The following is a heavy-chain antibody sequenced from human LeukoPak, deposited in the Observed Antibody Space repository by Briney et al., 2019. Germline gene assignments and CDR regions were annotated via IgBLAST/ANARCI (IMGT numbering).Heavy chain of an antibody. J-gene: IGHJ4*02. CDR3: ARVGTWELQRVFDN. Sequence: GGSLRLSCAASGFTFTDYWMTWVRQVPGKGLEWVANINRAGIESYYVDSVKGRFTISRDDAEKSLYLQMDSLRVDDTAVYYCARVGTWELQRVFDNWGQGTLVTVSS. D-gene: IGHD1-26*01. CDR1: GFTFTDYW. CDR2: INRAGIES. V-gene: IGHV3-7*01.